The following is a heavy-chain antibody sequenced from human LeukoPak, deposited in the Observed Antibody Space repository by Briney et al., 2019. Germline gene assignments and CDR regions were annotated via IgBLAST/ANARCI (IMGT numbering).Heavy chain of an antibody. J-gene: IGHJ4*02. Sequence: PGGSLRLSCAASGFTFSDYYMSWIRQAPGKGLEWVSYISSSSSYTNYADSVKGRFTISRDNAKNSLYLQMNSLRAEDTAVYYCARVPYRYCGGDCYLFDYWGQGTLVSVFS. D-gene: IGHD2-21*02. V-gene: IGHV3-11*06. CDR1: GFTFSDYY. CDR3: ARVPYRYCGGDCYLFDY. CDR2: ISSSSSYT.